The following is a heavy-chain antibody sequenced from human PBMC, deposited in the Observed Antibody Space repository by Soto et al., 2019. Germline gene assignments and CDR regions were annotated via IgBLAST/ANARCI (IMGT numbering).Heavy chain of an antibody. CDR3: GGQDYGAKGYYFKN. CDR2: IYYIGNT. D-gene: IGHD4-17*01. CDR1: NGSISSRSSY. V-gene: IGHV4-39*01. J-gene: IGHJ4*02. Sequence: QLQLQESGSGLVKPSETLSLTCIVSNGSISSRSSYWGWIRQTPGKGLEWIGSIYYIGNTYYNPSLKTRVTISIDPSKTQFSLKINSVTAADTAVYFCGGQDYGAKGYYFKNWGKGALVTVS.